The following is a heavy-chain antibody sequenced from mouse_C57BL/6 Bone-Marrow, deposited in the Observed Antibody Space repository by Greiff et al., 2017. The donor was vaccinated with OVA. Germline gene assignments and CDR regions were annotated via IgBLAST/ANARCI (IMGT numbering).Heavy chain of an antibody. Sequence: EVNLVESGGGLVKPGGSLKLSCAASGFTFSDYGMHWVRQAPEKGLEWVAYISSGSSTIYYADTVKGRFTFSRDNAKNTLFLQMTSLRSEDTAMFYCAKSYGRRAWFAYWGQGTLVTVSA. CDR2: ISSGSSTI. CDR1: GFTFSDYG. D-gene: IGHD1-1*01. V-gene: IGHV5-17*01. CDR3: AKSYGRRAWFAY. J-gene: IGHJ3*01.